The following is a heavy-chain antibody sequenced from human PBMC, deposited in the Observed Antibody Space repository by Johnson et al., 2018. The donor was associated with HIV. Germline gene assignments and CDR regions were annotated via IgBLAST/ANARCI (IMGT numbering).Heavy chain of an antibody. CDR1: GFTFSSYD. D-gene: IGHD3-3*01. V-gene: IGHV3-64*01. CDR2: IRSNGGST. Sequence: EVQLLESGGGVVQPGGSLRLSCAASGFTFSSYDMHWVRQAPGKGLEYVSAIRSNGGSTYYANSVKGRFTISRDNSKNTLYLQMGSLRAEDMAVYYCARGGGLTDSYYNFWRGYHDAFDVWGQGTMVTVSS. CDR3: ARGGGLTDSYYNFWRGYHDAFDV. J-gene: IGHJ3*01.